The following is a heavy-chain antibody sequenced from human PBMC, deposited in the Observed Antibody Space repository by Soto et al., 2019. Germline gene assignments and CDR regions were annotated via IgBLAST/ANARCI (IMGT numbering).Heavy chain of an antibody. CDR2: ISAYNGNT. J-gene: IGHJ4*02. V-gene: IGHV1-18*01. D-gene: IGHD1-26*01. Sequence: ASVKVSCKASGYTFTSYGISGVRQAPGQGLEWMGWISAYNGNTNYAQKLQGRVTMTTDTSTSTAYMELSSLRSDDTAVYYCATLYFSGSYYLDYWGQGTLVTVSS. CDR1: GYTFTSYG. CDR3: ATLYFSGSYYLDY.